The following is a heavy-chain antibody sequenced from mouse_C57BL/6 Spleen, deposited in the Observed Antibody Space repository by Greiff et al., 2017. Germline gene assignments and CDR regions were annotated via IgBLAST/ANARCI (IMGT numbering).Heavy chain of an antibody. J-gene: IGHJ2*01. V-gene: IGHV5-4*03. D-gene: IGHD2-1*01. Sequence: DVMLVESGGGLVKPGGSLKLSCAASGFTFSSYAMSWVRQTPEKRLEWVATISDGGSYTYYPDNVKGRFTISRDNAKNNLYLQMSHLKSEDTAMYYCARTNYYGNYDYFDYWGQGTTLTVSS. CDR2: ISDGGSYT. CDR1: GFTFSSYA. CDR3: ARTNYYGNYDYFDY.